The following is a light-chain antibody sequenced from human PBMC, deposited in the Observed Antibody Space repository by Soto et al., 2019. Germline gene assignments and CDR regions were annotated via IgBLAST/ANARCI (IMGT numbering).Light chain of an antibody. V-gene: IGKV3-15*01. Sequence: EIVMTQSPATLSVSPGERATLSCRASQSVSSNLAWYQQKPGQAPRLLIYGASTRATGIPARFSGSGAGTERTLTISRLQSEDFAVYYCQQYNNWSRTFGQGTKVDIK. CDR2: GAS. J-gene: IGKJ1*01. CDR1: QSVSSN. CDR3: QQYNNWSRT.